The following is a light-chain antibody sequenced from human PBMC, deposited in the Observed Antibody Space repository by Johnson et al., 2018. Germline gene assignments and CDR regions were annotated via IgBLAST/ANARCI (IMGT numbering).Light chain of an antibody. CDR3: GTWDSSLSAGNV. J-gene: IGLJ1*01. CDR1: SSNIGNNY. CDR2: ENN. Sequence: QSVLTQPPSVSAAPGQKVTISCSGSSSNIGNNYVSWYQQLPGTAPKLLIYENNKRPSGIPDRFSGSKSGPSATLGIPALQTGDEADYYCGTWDSSLSAGNVFGTGTKVTVL. V-gene: IGLV1-51*02.